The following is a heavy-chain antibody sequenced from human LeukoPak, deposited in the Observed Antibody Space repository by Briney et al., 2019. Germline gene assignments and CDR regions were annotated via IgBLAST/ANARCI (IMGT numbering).Heavy chain of an antibody. D-gene: IGHD3-9*01. Sequence: PGGSLRLSCAASGFTFSNYGIHWVRQAPGKGLEWVAVISYDGSNKYYADSVKGRFTISRDNSKNTLYLQMNSLRAEDTAVYYCAKGNYDILTGYYPYYYYMDVWGKGTTVTVSS. CDR3: AKGNYDILTGYYPYYYYMDV. J-gene: IGHJ6*03. V-gene: IGHV3-30*18. CDR1: GFTFSNYG. CDR2: ISYDGSNK.